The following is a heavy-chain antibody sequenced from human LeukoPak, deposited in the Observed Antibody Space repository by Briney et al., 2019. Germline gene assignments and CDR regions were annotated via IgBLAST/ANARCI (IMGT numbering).Heavy chain of an antibody. CDR3: ATKGGLTPNTLAM. CDR1: GYDFTVYY. D-gene: IGHD2-15*01. Sequence: ASVKVSCKGSGYDFTVYYMHWVRQAPGQGLEWMGWMDPKSGDTVYAPKFQGRVSMTRDTSITTAYMKLSSLTFDDSAMYYCATKGGLTPNTLAMWGHGTMVTVSS. V-gene: IGHV1-2*02. CDR2: MDPKSGDT. J-gene: IGHJ3*01.